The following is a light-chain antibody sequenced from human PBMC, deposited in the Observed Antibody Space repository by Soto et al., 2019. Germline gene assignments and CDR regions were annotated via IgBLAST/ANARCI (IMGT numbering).Light chain of an antibody. V-gene: IGKV4-1*01. CDR2: WAS. J-gene: IGKJ1*01. CDR1: QSVLYSSNNKNY. Sequence: DIVMTQSPDSLAVSLGERATINCKSSQSVLYSSNNKNYLAWYQQKPGQPPKLLIYWASTRESGVPDRFSGSGSGTDFTLTISSLQAEDVAVYYYQQYYNPPQNFGQGTKVEIK. CDR3: QQYYNPPQN.